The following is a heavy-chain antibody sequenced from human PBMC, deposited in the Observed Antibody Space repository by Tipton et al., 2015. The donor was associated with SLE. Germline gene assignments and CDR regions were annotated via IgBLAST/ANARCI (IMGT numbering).Heavy chain of an antibody. V-gene: IGHV4-38-2*02. J-gene: IGHJ4*02. CDR2: ISHSGNI. CDR1: GFSISSGYF. Sequence: TLPLTCTVSGFSISSGYFWGWIRQSPEKGLEWIGSISHSGNIYYNPSLKSRVSMSIDTSRNEVFLRLSFGTAADTAVYYCARHDYDSNGYYQHYFDYWGQGTLVTVSS. CDR3: ARHDYDSNGYYQHYFDY. D-gene: IGHD3-22*01.